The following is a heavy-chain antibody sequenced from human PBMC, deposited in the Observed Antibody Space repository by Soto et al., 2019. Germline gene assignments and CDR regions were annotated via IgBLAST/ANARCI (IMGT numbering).Heavy chain of an antibody. CDR3: AREGRITMVRGVEWPYYFDY. Sequence: PGGSLRLSCAASGFNFSSYAMHWVRQAPGKGLEWVAVISYDGSNKYYADSVKGRFTISRDNSKDTLYLQMNSLRAEDTAVYYCAREGRITMVRGVEWPYYFDYWGQGTLVTVSS. D-gene: IGHD3-10*01. V-gene: IGHV3-30-3*01. CDR1: GFNFSSYA. J-gene: IGHJ4*02. CDR2: ISYDGSNK.